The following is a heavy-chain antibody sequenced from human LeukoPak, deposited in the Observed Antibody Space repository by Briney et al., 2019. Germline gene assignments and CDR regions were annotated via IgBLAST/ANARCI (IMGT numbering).Heavy chain of an antibody. CDR2: IYYSGST. J-gene: IGHJ6*02. Sequence: SETLSLTCTVSGGSISSYYWGWIRQPPGKGLEWIGSIYYSGSTYYNPSLKSRVTISVHTSKNQFSLKLSSVTAADTAVYYCARVAYYYYGMDVWGQGTTVTVSS. CDR3: ARVAYYYYGMDV. CDR1: GGSISSYY. V-gene: IGHV4-39*07. D-gene: IGHD5-12*01.